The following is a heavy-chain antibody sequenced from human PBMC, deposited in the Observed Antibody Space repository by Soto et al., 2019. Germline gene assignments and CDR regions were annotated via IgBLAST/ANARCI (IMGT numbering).Heavy chain of an antibody. D-gene: IGHD3-22*01. CDR2: IKQDGSEK. J-gene: IGHJ4*02. CDR3: ASDYSIDYYDSSGYYYY. CDR1: GFTFSSYW. V-gene: IGHV3-7*01. Sequence: GGSLRLSCAASGFTFSSYWMSCVRQAPGKGLEWVANIKQDGSEKYYVDSVKGRFTISRDNAKNSLYLQMNSLRAEDTAVYYCASDYSIDYYDSSGYYYYWGQGTLVTVSS.